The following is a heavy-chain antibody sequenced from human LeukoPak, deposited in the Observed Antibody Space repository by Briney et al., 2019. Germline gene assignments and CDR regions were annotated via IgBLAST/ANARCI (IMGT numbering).Heavy chain of an antibody. V-gene: IGHV1-18*01. Sequence: ASVKVSCKASGYTFTSYGINWVRQAPGQGLEWMGWISGYNGNTNYAQNLQGRVTMTTDTSTSTAYMELRSLRSDDTAVYYCARSLRETNYYDSSGYYPYCFDYWGQGTLVTVSS. CDR1: GYTFTSYG. CDR3: ARSLRETNYYDSSGYYPYCFDY. D-gene: IGHD3-22*01. J-gene: IGHJ4*02. CDR2: ISGYNGNT.